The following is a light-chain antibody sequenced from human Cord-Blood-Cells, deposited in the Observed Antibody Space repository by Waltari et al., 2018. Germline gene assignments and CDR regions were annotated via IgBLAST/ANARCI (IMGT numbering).Light chain of an antibody. CDR1: QSVSSN. J-gene: IGKJ1*01. CDR3: QQYNNWPRT. V-gene: IGKV3-15*01. CDR2: GAS. Sequence: EIVMTQSPAHLSVSPGESATLSCRASQSVSSNLAWYQQKPGQAPRLLIYGASTRATGIPARFSGSGSGTEFTLTISSLQSEDFAVYYCQQYNNWPRTFGQGTKVEIK.